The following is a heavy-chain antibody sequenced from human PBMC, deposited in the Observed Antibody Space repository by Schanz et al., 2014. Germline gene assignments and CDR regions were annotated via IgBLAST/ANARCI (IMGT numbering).Heavy chain of an antibody. Sequence: QVQLQQWGAGLLKPSETLSLSCAVSGGSISSHYWSWVRQAPGEGLEWIAYLLSSERAKYNPSLDSRSTLSLDTSKSQFSLHLRYVTAADTAVYYCATIPCGNIYGYFDYWGQGSLVTVSS. CDR1: GGSISSHY. CDR2: LLSSERA. D-gene: IGHD5-18*01. CDR3: ATIPCGNIYGYFDY. J-gene: IGHJ4*02. V-gene: IGHV4-59*10.